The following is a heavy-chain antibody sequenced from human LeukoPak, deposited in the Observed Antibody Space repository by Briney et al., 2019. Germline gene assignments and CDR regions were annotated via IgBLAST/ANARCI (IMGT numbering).Heavy chain of an antibody. CDR1: GGSISGYS. CDR3: ARAKLRNWFDP. D-gene: IGHD1-1*01. CDR2: IYNSGST. V-gene: IGHV4-59*01. Sequence: SETLSLTCTVSGGSISGYSWSWIRQPPGKGLESIGYIYNSGSTNYIPSLKSRVTMSVDTSKNQFSLSLSSVTAADTAVYYCARAKLRNWFDPWGQGTLVTVSS. J-gene: IGHJ5*02.